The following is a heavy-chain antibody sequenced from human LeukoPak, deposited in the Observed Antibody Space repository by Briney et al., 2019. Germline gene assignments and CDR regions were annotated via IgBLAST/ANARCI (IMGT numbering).Heavy chain of an antibody. CDR1: GGSISSYY. D-gene: IGHD3-22*01. Sequence: SETLSLTCTVSGGSISSYYWSWIRQPPGKGLEWIGYIYYSGSTNYNPSLKSRVTISVDTSKNQFSLKLSSVTAADTAVYYCARRLDYYYYMDVWGKGTTVTISS. CDR2: IYYSGST. CDR3: ARRLDYYYYMDV. V-gene: IGHV4-59*01. J-gene: IGHJ6*03.